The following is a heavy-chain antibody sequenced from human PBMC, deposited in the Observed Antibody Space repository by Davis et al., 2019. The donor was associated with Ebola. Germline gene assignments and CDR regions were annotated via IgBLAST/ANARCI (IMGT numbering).Heavy chain of an antibody. J-gene: IGHJ4*02. Sequence: GGSLRLSCAASGFTFSSYGMHWVRQAPGKGLEWVAVISYDGSNKYYADSVKGRFTISRDNSKNTLYLQMNSLRAEDTAVYYCAKVELSGYWGQGTLVTVSS. V-gene: IGHV3-30*18. CDR2: ISYDGSNK. CDR1: GFTFSSYG. CDR3: AKVELSGY. D-gene: IGHD1-26*01.